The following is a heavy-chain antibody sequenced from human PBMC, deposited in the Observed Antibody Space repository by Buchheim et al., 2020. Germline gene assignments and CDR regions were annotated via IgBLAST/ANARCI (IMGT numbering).Heavy chain of an antibody. D-gene: IGHD3-3*01. Sequence: EVQLVESGGGLVKPGRSLRLSCTASGFTFGDYAMSWFRQAPGKGLEWVGFIRTKGYSGTTEYAASLKGRFTISRDDFKRIAYLQMNSLKTEDTAVYYCTRDQDFWSGYLASDYMDVWGKGTT. V-gene: IGHV3-49*05. J-gene: IGHJ6*03. CDR3: TRDQDFWSGYLASDYMDV. CDR1: GFTFGDYA. CDR2: IRTKGYSGTT.